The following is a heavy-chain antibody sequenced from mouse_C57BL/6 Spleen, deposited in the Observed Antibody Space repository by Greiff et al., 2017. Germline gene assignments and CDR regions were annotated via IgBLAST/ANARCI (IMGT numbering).Heavy chain of an antibody. Sequence: VQLHQSGPELVKPGASVKLSCKASGYSFTDYNMNWVKQSNGKSLEWIGVINPNYGTTSYNQKFEGKATLTVAQSSSTTYMQLNSLTSEDSAVYYGGVSVYGGRWYFDGRGTETTVTVSS. J-gene: IGHJ1*03. CDR2: INPNYGTT. V-gene: IGHV1-39*01. D-gene: IGHD1-1*02. CDR3: GVSVYGGRWYFDG. CDR1: GYSFTDYN.